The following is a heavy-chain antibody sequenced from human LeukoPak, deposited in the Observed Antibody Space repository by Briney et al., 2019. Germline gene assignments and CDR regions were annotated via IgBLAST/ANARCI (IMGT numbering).Heavy chain of an antibody. V-gene: IGHV4-59*01. CDR2: VYYSGTI. J-gene: IGHJ4*02. D-gene: IGHD3-16*01. Sequence: SETLSLTCTVSGGAIDNYYWSWIRQPPGKGLEWIAYVYYSGTINYNPSLKSRVTISVDTSKNQFSLKLSSVTAADTAVYYCARDPFMITFGGVSNWGQGTLVTVSS. CDR1: GGAIDNYY. CDR3: ARDPFMITFGGVSN.